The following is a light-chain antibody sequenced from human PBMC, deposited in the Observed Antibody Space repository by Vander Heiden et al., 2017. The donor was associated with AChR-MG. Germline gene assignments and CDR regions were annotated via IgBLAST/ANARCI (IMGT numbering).Light chain of an antibody. CDR3: CSYAGSSTPWV. J-gene: IGLJ3*02. CDR2: EVS. Sequence: SALTQPASVSGSPRQSITISCSGTSSDVGSYKFISWYQQHRSKLPKVMIYEVSERPSGVSNRFSGSKSGNTASLTISGLQTEGGADYYCCSYAGSSTPWVFGGGTKLTVL. CDR1: SSDVGSYKF. V-gene: IGLV2-23*02.